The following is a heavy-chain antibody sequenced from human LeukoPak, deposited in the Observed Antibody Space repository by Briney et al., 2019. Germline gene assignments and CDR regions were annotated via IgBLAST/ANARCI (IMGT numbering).Heavy chain of an antibody. V-gene: IGHV4-34*01. CDR1: GGSFSGYY. CDR2: INHSGRT. CDR3: ARLPRGDYDSSVVDY. J-gene: IGHJ4*02. D-gene: IGHD3-22*01. Sequence: SETLSLKCAVYGGSFSGYYWRWHRQPPGKGLEWVGEINHSGRTNYNPSLKFRVTISVDTSKNPFSLKLSSVTAADTAVYYCARLPRGDYDSSVVDYWGQGTLVTVSS.